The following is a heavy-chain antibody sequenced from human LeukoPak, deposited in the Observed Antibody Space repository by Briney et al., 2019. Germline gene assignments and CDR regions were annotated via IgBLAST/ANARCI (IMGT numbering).Heavy chain of an antibody. J-gene: IGHJ4*02. CDR1: GFTFSNYA. D-gene: IGHD6-6*01. CDR3: AKGIAARWGPNDY. CDR2: ISYDGSNK. V-gene: IGHV3-30*04. Sequence: GGSLRLSRAASGFTFSNYAMHWVRQAPGKGLEWVAVISYDGSNKYYADSVKGRFTISRDNSKNTLYLQMNSLRAEDTTVYYCAKGIAARWGPNDYWGQGTLVTVSS.